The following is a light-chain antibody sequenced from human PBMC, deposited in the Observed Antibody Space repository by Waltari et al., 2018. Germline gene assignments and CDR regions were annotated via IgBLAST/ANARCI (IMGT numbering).Light chain of an antibody. J-gene: IGLJ2*01. Sequence: QSVLTQPPSVSAATGQKVTISCSGSSSNIGNYNMSWYHQFPGSAPKLLIYDNNKRPSGIPDRFSASKSGTSATLAITGLQIGDEADYYCATWDNSLRNVVFGGGTKLTVL. CDR3: ATWDNSLRNVV. V-gene: IGLV1-51*01. CDR1: SSNIGNYN. CDR2: DNN.